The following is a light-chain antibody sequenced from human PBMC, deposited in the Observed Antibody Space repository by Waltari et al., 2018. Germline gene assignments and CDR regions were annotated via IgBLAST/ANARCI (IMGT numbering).Light chain of an antibody. V-gene: IGLV2-23*02. Sequence: QSALTQPAAASGSPGQSVTISCTGASSALGSYDLVSWYQQHPGNAPKLVISDVTKRPSGVSDRFSGSKSGDTASLTISGLQFEDEADYYCCSYAGNYIWVFGGGTRLTVL. CDR3: CSYAGNYIWV. CDR2: DVT. J-gene: IGLJ3*02. CDR1: SSALGSYDL.